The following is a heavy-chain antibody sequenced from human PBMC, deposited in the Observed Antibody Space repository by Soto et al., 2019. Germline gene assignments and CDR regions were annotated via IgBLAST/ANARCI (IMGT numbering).Heavy chain of an antibody. CDR1: GGTFSSYA. CDR2: IIANNGKT. V-gene: IGHV1-18*01. Sequence: ASVKVSCKASGGTFSSYAISWVRQAPGQGLEWMGWIIANNGKTNYAQKLQGRVTMTTDTSTSTAYMELRSLRSDDTAVYYCARDLGYCSSTSCYVGYAFDIWGQGTMVTVSS. J-gene: IGHJ3*02. D-gene: IGHD2-2*01. CDR3: ARDLGYCSSTSCYVGYAFDI.